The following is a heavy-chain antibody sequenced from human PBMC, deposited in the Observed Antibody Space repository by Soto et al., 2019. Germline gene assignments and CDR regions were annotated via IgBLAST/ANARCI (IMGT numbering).Heavy chain of an antibody. CDR2: ISYDGSNK. CDR1: GFTFSSYG. CDR3: AKEGGYYAQGRAFDI. J-gene: IGHJ3*02. D-gene: IGHD3-10*01. V-gene: IGHV3-30*18. Sequence: QVQLVESGGGVVQPGRSLRLSCAASGFTFSSYGMHWVRQAPGKGLEWVAVISYDGSNKYYADSVKGRFTISRDNSXTTLYLQMNSLRAEDTAVYYCAKEGGYYAQGRAFDIWGQGTMVTVSS.